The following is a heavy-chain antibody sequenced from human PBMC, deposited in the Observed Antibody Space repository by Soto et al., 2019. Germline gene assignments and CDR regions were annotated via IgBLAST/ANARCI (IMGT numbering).Heavy chain of an antibody. D-gene: IGHD3-9*01. CDR2: INPNSGGT. V-gene: IGHV1-2*02. CDR3: AREKSHYDILTGSHYYYYGMDV. J-gene: IGHJ6*02. Sequence: GASVKVSCKASGYTFTGYYMHWVRQAPGQGLEWMGWINPNSGGTNYAQKFQGRVTMTRDTSISTAYTELSRLRSDDTAVYYCAREKSHYDILTGSHYYYYGMDVWGQGTTVTVSS. CDR1: GYTFTGYY.